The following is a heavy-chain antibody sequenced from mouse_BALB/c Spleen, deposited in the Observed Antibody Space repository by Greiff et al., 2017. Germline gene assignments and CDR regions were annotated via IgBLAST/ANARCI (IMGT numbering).Heavy chain of an antibody. V-gene: IGHV3-2*02. Sequence: EVKLQESGPGLVKPSQSLSLTCTVTGYSITSDYAWNWIRQFPGNKLEWMGYISYSGSTSYNPSLKSRISITRDTSKNQFFLQLNSVTTEDTATYYCARSDYLYAMDYWGQGTSVTVSS. D-gene: IGHD2-4*01. CDR3: ARSDYLYAMDY. CDR2: ISYSGST. CDR1: GYSITSDYA. J-gene: IGHJ4*01.